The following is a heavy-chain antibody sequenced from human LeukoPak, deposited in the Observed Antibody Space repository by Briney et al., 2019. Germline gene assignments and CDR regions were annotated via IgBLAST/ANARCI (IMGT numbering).Heavy chain of an antibody. V-gene: IGHV4-39*07. CDR2: IYNSGST. D-gene: IGHD3-22*01. CDR1: GFTVSSNY. J-gene: IGHJ4*02. Sequence: GSLRLSCAASGFTVSSNYMSWVRQPPGKGLEWIGSIYNSGSTYYNPSLKSRVTISGDTSKNQFSLRLSSVTAADTAVYYCARDYYDSSHYWGIDYWGQGTLVTVSS. CDR3: ARDYYDSSHYWGIDY.